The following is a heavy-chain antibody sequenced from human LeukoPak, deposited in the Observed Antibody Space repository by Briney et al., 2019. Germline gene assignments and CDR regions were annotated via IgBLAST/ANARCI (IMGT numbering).Heavy chain of an antibody. Sequence: SETLSLTCTVSGASVSSSIYYWGWIRQPPGKGLEWIGSIYYSGSTYYNPSLKSRVTISVDTSKNQFSLKLSSVTAADTAVYYCARQERYCSNGVCLKHFDYWGQGTLVTVSS. CDR1: GASVSSSIYY. V-gene: IGHV4-39*01. J-gene: IGHJ4*02. CDR2: IYYSGST. D-gene: IGHD2-8*01. CDR3: ARQERYCSNGVCLKHFDY.